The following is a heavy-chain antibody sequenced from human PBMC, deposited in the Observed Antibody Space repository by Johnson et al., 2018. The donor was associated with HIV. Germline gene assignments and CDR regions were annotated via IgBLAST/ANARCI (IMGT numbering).Heavy chain of an antibody. Sequence: VQLVESGGGLVQRGGSLRLSCAASGFTFSSYAMHWVRQPPGKGLEYVSAISSNGGSTYYTNSVKGRFTISRDNSKNTLYLQMGSLRAEDMAVYYCNTDAFDIWGQGTMVTVSS. CDR2: ISSNGGST. J-gene: IGHJ3*02. V-gene: IGHV3-64*01. CDR1: GFTFSSYA. CDR3: NTDAFDI.